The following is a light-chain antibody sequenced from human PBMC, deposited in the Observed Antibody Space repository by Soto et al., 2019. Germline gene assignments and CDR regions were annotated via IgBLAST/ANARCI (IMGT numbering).Light chain of an antibody. V-gene: IGKV1-39*01. CDR3: QQSYTTLFT. J-gene: IGKJ3*01. CDR1: QSISNY. CDR2: AAS. Sequence: DIQMTQSPSSLSASVGDRVTITCRASQSISNYLNWYQQKPGKAPKLLIYAASSLQSGVPSRFSGSRSGTDFTLTISSLQPEDFATYSCQQSYTTLFTFVPGTNVDI.